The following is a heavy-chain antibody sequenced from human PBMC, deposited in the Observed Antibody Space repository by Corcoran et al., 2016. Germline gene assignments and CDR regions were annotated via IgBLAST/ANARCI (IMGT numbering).Heavy chain of an antibody. J-gene: IGHJ3*02. CDR2: IYWDDDK. Sequence: QITLKESGPTLVKPTQTLTLTCTFSGFSLSTSGVGVGWIRQPPGKALEWLALIYWDDDKRYSPSLKSRLTITKDTSKNQVVLTMTNMDPVDTATYYCAHRGHDSPARPWPAAWGDAFDIWGQGTMVTVSS. CDR1: GFSLSTSGVG. V-gene: IGHV2-5*02. D-gene: IGHD3-22*01. CDR3: AHRGHDSPARPWPAAWGDAFDI.